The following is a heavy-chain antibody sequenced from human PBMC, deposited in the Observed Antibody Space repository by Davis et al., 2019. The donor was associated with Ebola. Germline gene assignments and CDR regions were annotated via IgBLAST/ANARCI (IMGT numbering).Heavy chain of an antibody. Sequence: GGSLRLSCAASGFTLRSYAMSWVRQAPGKGLEWVSTISGNGATTYYADSVKGRFTISRDNSKNTLYLQMSSLRIEDTAVYYCVKGSITMTVVVYFDLWGQGTLVTVSS. CDR1: GFTLRSYA. V-gene: IGHV3-23*01. CDR3: VKGSITMTVVVYFDL. CDR2: ISGNGATT. D-gene: IGHD3-22*01. J-gene: IGHJ4*02.